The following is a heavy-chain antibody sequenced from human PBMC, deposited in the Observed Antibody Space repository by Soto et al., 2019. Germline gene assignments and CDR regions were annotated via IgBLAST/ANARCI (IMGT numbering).Heavy chain of an antibody. CDR1: DGNIIGHY. D-gene: IGHD2-21*02. V-gene: IGHV4-4*07. CDR3: ARDNLRHCGGDCYLYYYVMDV. CDR2: IYSSGNT. J-gene: IGHJ6*02. Sequence: TYSVSDGNIIGHYGTWIRKTDGKGLEWIGRIYSSGNTKYNPSLQSRVTMSLDTPKNQFSLKLSSVTAADTAVYYCARDNLRHCGGDCYLYYYVMDVLVQGTTVTGSS.